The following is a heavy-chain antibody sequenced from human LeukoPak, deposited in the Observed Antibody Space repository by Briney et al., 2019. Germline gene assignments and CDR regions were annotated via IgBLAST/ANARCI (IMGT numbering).Heavy chain of an antibody. Sequence: PGGSLRLSCTASGFTFGDYAMSWVRQAPGKGLEWVGFIRSKAYGGTTEYAASVKGRFTISRDDSKSIAYLQMNSLKTEDTAVYYCTRETLGLGVSIDVWGQGTTVTVSS. CDR3: TRETLGLGVSIDV. CDR2: IRSKAYGGTT. CDR1: GFTFGDYA. V-gene: IGHV3-49*04. J-gene: IGHJ6*02. D-gene: IGHD3-16*01.